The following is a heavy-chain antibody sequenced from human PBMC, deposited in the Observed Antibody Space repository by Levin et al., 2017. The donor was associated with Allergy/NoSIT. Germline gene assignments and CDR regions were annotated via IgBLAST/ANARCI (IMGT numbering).Heavy chain of an antibody. CDR2: ISGSGASA. D-gene: IGHD3-10*01. V-gene: IGHV3-23*01. J-gene: IGHJ4*02. CDR3: APGFGSGSQGYFDY. Sequence: GGSLRLSCAASGFIFSNYAMSWVRQAPGKGLEWVSAISGSGASAYYADSVRGRFTISRDNSKNNFYLQMNSLRAEDTALYYCAPGFGSGSQGYFDYWGQGTLVTVSS. CDR1: GFIFSNYA.